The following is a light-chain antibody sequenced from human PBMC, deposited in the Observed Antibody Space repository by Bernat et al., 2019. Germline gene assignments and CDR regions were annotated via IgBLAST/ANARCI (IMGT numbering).Light chain of an antibody. Sequence: SYALTQPSSVSVSPGQTARITCSGDVLAKKYARWFQQKPGQAPVLVIYKDSERPSGVLERFSGSSSGTTVTLTISGEQVEDEADYYCYSAADNNRVFGGGTKLTVL. V-gene: IGLV3-27*01. J-gene: IGLJ3*02. CDR3: YSAADNNRV. CDR2: KDS. CDR1: VLAKKY.